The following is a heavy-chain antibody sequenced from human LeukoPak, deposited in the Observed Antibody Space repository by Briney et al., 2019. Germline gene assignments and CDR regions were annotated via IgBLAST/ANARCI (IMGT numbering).Heavy chain of an antibody. D-gene: IGHD4-17*01. V-gene: IGHV3-30*03. CDR1: GFTFSTYD. J-gene: IGHJ4*02. Sequence: GGSLRLSCAASGFTFSTYDMHWVRQAPGKGLEWVAIISYDGSDKYYADSVKGRFTISRDNSKNTLYLQMNSLRAEDTAVYYCARRNGDYGFDYWGQGTLVTVSS. CDR2: ISYDGSDK. CDR3: ARRNGDYGFDY.